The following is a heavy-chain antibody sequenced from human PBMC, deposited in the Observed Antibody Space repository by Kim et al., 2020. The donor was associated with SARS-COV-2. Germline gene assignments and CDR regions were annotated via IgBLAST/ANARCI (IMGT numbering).Heavy chain of an antibody. CDR1: GFTFSAYA. Sequence: GGSLRLSCAASGFTFSAYAVGWVRQAPGKGLEWVSSISGSDGTTYYADSVKGRFIISRDNSKNTLHLQMNSLRAEDTAIYYCARHFGSSGSEFHHWGQGTVVTVSS. J-gene: IGHJ1*01. CDR3: ARHFGSSGSEFHH. CDR2: ISGSDGTT. D-gene: IGHD3-22*01. V-gene: IGHV3-23*01.